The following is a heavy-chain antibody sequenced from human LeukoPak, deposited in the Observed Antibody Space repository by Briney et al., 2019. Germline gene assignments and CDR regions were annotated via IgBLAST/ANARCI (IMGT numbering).Heavy chain of an antibody. J-gene: IGHJ4*02. CDR3: ASSPDYDILTGYYWAKYYFDY. Sequence: GGSLRLSCAASGFTFSSYSMNWVRQAPGKGLEWVSYISSSSTIYYADSVKGRFTISRDNAKNSLYLQMNSLRAEDTAVYYCASSPDYDILTGYYWAKYYFDYWGQGTLVTVSS. CDR1: GFTFSSYS. D-gene: IGHD3-9*01. V-gene: IGHV3-48*04. CDR2: ISSSSTI.